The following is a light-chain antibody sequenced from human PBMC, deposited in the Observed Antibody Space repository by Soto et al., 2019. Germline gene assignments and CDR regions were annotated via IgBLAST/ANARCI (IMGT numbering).Light chain of an antibody. V-gene: IGKV1-39*01. J-gene: IGKJ2*01. Sequence: DIQMTQSPSSLSASIGDTITITCGASQNLERYLNWYQKKEGRAPQLLMFAAANLESRVPSSFRGSGSGTDFTLNISSMQPEDVATYYCQQNHSPIHTFGQGTKVEIK. CDR3: QQNHSPIHT. CDR2: AAA. CDR1: QNLERY.